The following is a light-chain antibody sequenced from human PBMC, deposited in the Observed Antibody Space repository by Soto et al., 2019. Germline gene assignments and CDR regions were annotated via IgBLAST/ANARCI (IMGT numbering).Light chain of an antibody. CDR1: SNDVGGYNY. Sequence: QSVRTQPASVSGSPGQSITISCTGTSNDVGGYNYVSWYQQHPGKAPKLMIYDVSNRPSGASNRFSGSKSANTASLTISGLQTEDESDYYCSSYTGSSTYVFGTGTKVTVL. CDR2: DVS. V-gene: IGLV2-14*03. J-gene: IGLJ1*01. CDR3: SSYTGSSTYV.